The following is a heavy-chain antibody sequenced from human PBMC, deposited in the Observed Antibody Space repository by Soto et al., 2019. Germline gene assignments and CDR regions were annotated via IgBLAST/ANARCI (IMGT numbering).Heavy chain of an antibody. J-gene: IGHJ6*02. Sequence: RSGYDWSWIRPTTRKGLEWIGYIYYSGSTNYNPSLKSRVTISVDTSKNQFSRKLSSVTAADTAVYYCARVPLFWSGYYGNLYYYYVMDVLVQRTKVIV. V-gene: IGHV4-61*08. D-gene: IGHD3-3*01. CDR1: RSGYD. CDR3: ARVPLFWSGYYGNLYYYYVMDV. CDR2: IYYSGST.